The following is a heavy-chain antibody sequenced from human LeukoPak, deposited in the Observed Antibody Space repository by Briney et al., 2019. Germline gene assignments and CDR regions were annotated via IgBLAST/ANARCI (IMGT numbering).Heavy chain of an antibody. J-gene: IGHJ3*01. CDR1: GYTFTVYY. Sequence: ASVKVSCKASGYTFTVYYMHWVRQAPGQGLEWMGRINPNSGDTKYAQNFQGRVTMARDTSIDTAYMELNSLRSDDTAVYYCARVGFERPRSSITVVRGVIRHNAFDLLGQGTMVTVAS. CDR3: ARVGFERPRSSITVVRGVIRHNAFDL. CDR2: INPNSGDT. D-gene: IGHD3-10*01. V-gene: IGHV1-2*02.